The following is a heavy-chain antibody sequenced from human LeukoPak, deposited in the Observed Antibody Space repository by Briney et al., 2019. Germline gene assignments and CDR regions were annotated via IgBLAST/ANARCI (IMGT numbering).Heavy chain of an antibody. CDR1: GFNFSACS. D-gene: IGHD3-22*01. Sequence: GGSLRLSCAASGFNFSACSFHWVRQAPGKGLEWVAVISHDGSKKYYADSVKGRFTISRDNSRNTLNLQMNSLRADDTAVYYCARDRAVTMIVLGLDSWGQGTLVTVSS. CDR3: ARDRAVTMIVLGLDS. V-gene: IGHV3-30-3*01. J-gene: IGHJ4*02. CDR2: ISHDGSKK.